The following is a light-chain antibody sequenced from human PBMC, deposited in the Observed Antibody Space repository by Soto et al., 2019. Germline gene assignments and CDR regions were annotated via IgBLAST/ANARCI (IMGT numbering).Light chain of an antibody. CDR3: HQYNSWPPGT. CDR2: DAS. J-gene: IGKJ2*01. Sequence: EIVLTQSPAILSVSPGERATLSCRASQSISRSLAWYQQKPGQAPRLLISDASTRATGIPARFSGSGSGTEFTLTINSLQSEDFALYYCHQYNSWPPGTFGQGTKVEIK. CDR1: QSISRS. V-gene: IGKV3-15*01.